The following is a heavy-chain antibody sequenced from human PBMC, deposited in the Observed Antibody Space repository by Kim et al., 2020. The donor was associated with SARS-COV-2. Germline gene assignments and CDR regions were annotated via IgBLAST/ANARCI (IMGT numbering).Heavy chain of an antibody. CDR3: ARDPAAGTHYYYYYGMDV. Sequence: KSRVTISVDTSKNQFSLKLSSVAAAGTAVYYCARDPAAGTHYYYYYGMDVWGQGTTVTVSS. D-gene: IGHD6-13*01. V-gene: IGHV4-34*01. J-gene: IGHJ6*02.